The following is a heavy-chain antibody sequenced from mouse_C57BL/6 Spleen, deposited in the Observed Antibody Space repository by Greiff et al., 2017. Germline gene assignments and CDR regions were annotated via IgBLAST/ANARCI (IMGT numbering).Heavy chain of an antibody. J-gene: IGHJ2*01. Sequence: QVQLQQSGAELVKPGASVKISCKASGYAFSSYWMNWVKQRPGKGLEWIGQIYPGDGATNYNGKFKGKATLTADKSYSTAYMQLSSLTSADSAVYVGARGGEYHFDYWGQGTTLTVSS. CDR3: ARGGEYHFDY. V-gene: IGHV1-80*01. CDR1: GYAFSSYW. D-gene: IGHD5-1*01. CDR2: IYPGDGAT.